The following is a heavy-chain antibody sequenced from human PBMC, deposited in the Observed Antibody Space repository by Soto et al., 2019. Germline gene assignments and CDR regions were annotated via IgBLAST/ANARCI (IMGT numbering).Heavy chain of an antibody. V-gene: IGHV4-59*08. CDR3: ARWRDGIDY. Sequence: SETLSLTCTVSGGSISSYYWSWIRQPPGKGLEWIGYIYYSGSTNYNPSLKSRVTISVDTSKDQFSLKLSSVTAADTAVYYCARWRDGIDYWGQGTLVTVSS. J-gene: IGHJ4*02. CDR1: GGSISSYY. CDR2: IYYSGST.